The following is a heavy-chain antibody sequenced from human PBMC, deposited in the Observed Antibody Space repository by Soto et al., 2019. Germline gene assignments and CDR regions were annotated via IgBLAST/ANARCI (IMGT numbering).Heavy chain of an antibody. CDR3: ARVGQLPTRNGWFDP. Sequence: ASVKVSCKASGYTFTSYYMHWVRQAPGQGLEWMGIINPSGGSTSYAQKFQGRVTMTRDTSTSTVYMELSSLRSEDTAVYYCARVGQLPTRNGWFDPWGQGTLVTVSS. D-gene: IGHD2-2*01. CDR1: GYTFTSYY. CDR2: INPSGGST. V-gene: IGHV1-46*01. J-gene: IGHJ5*02.